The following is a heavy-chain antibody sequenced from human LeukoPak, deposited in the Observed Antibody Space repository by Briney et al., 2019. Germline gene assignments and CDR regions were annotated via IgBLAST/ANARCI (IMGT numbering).Heavy chain of an antibody. D-gene: IGHD1-26*01. CDR2: INPNSGGT. CDR1: GYTFTGYY. CDR3: ARARSLGIHYYFDY. Sequence: ASVKVSCKASGYTFTGYYMRWVRQAPGQGLEWMGWINPNSGGTNYAQKFQGRVTMTRDTSISTAYMELSRLRSDDTAVYYCARARSLGIHYYFDYWGQGTLVTVSS. V-gene: IGHV1-2*02. J-gene: IGHJ4*02.